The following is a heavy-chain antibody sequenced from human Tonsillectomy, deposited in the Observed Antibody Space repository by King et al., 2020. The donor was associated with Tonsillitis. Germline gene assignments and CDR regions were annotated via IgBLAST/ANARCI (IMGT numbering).Heavy chain of an antibody. J-gene: IGHJ4*02. Sequence: EVQLVESGGGLVRPGGSLRLSCAASGFTFSSYSMNWVRQAPGKGLEWVSSTDSISTNIYYADSVKGRFTISRDNAKNSLYLQMNSLRAEDTAVYYCARATLLEGIAVSGTSYWGQGTLVTVSS. CDR3: ARATLLEGIAVSGTSY. D-gene: IGHD6-19*01. V-gene: IGHV3-21*01. CDR1: GFTFSSYS. CDR2: TDSISTNI.